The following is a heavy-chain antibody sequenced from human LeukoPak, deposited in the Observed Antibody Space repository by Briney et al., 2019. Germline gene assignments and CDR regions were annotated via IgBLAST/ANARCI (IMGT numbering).Heavy chain of an antibody. Sequence: SETLSLTCTVSGDSISSGDYYWSWIRQPAGKGLEWIGRIYTSGSTNYNPSLKSRVTMSVDTSKSQFSLKLSSVTAADTAVYYCARVYYSSSYDYWYFDLWGRGTLVTVSS. CDR1: GDSISSGDYY. V-gene: IGHV4-61*02. J-gene: IGHJ2*01. CDR2: IYTSGST. D-gene: IGHD6-13*01. CDR3: ARVYYSSSYDYWYFDL.